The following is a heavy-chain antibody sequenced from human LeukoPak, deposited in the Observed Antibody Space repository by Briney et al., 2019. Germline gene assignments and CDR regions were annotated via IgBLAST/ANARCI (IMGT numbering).Heavy chain of an antibody. Sequence: PSETLSLTCTVSGGSISSSSYYWGWIRQPPGKGLEWIGSIYYSGSTYYNPSLKSRVTISVDTSKNQFSLKLSSVTAADTAVYYCARGIQLWSVDYWGQGTLVTVSS. CDR2: IYYSGST. J-gene: IGHJ4*02. V-gene: IGHV4-39*01. D-gene: IGHD5-18*01. CDR1: GGSISSSSYY. CDR3: ARGIQLWSVDY.